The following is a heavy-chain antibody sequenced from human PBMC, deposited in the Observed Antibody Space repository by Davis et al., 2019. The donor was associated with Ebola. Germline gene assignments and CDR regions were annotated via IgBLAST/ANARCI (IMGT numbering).Heavy chain of an antibody. J-gene: IGHJ4*02. CDR1: GYTFTSYA. CDR2: INAGNGNT. D-gene: IGHD3-22*01. CDR3: ARDLGRDSSGLLRDY. V-gene: IGHV1-3*01. Sequence: ASVKVSCKASGYTFTSYAMHWVRQAPGQRLEWMGWINAGNGNTKYSQKFQGRVTITRDTSTSTAYMELRSLRSDDTAMYYCARDLGRDSSGLLRDYWGQGTLVTVSS.